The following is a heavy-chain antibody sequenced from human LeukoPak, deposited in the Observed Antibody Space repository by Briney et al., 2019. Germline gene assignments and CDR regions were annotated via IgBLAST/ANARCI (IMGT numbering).Heavy chain of an antibody. Sequence: PSQTLSLTCAISGDSVSSNRAAWSWIRQSPSRGLEWLGRTYYRSKWYSEYAISVKSRITINPDASKNQFSLQLNSVTPDDSAVYYCARTRGHLDSWGQGTQVTVSS. CDR2: TYYRSKWYS. CDR3: ARTRGHLDS. V-gene: IGHV6-1*01. J-gene: IGHJ4*02. CDR1: GDSVSSNRAA.